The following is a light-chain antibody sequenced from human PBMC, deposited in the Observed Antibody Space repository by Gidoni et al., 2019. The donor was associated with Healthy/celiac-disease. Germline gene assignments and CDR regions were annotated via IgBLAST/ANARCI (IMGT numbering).Light chain of an antibody. J-gene: IGKJ5*01. V-gene: IGKV1-8*01. Sequence: AIRMTQSPSSFSASTGDRVTITCRASQGISSYLAWYQRKPGKAPKLLIYAASTLQSGVPSRFSGSGSGTDFTLTISCLQSEDFATYYCQQYYSYPGFGQGTRLEIK. CDR3: QQYYSYPG. CDR1: QGISSY. CDR2: AAS.